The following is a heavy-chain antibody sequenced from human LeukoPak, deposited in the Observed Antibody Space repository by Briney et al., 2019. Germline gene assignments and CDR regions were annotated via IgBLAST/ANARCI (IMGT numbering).Heavy chain of an antibody. V-gene: IGHV3-23*01. Sequence: GGSLRPSCAASGFTFSSYAMSWVRQAPGKGLEWVSAISGSGGSTYYADSLKGRFTISRDNAKNSLYLQMNSLRAEDTAVYYCARAVGDLAVSGREDYWGQGTLVTVSS. CDR3: ARAVGDLAVSGREDY. J-gene: IGHJ4*02. D-gene: IGHD6-19*01. CDR1: GFTFSSYA. CDR2: ISGSGGST.